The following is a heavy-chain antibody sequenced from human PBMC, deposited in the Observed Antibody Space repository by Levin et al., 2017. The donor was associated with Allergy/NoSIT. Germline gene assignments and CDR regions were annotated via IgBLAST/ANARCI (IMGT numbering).Heavy chain of an antibody. J-gene: IGHJ4*02. CDR3: ATETTVTTLLDY. V-gene: IGHV4-39*01. CDR2: IYYSGST. Sequence: SQTLSLTCTVSGGSISSSSYYWGWIRQPPGKGLEWIGSIYYSGSTYYNPSLKSRVTISVDTSKNQFSLKLSSVTAADTAVYYCATETTVTTLLDYWGQGTLVTVSS. CDR1: GGSISSSSYY. D-gene: IGHD4-17*01.